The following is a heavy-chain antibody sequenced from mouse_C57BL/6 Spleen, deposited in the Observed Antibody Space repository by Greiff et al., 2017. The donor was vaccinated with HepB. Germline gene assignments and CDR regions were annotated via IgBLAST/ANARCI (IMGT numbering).Heavy chain of an antibody. Sequence: VKLQQSGPELVKPGASVKISCKASGYAFSSSWMNWVKQRPGKGLEWIGRIYPGDGDTNYNGKFKGKATLTADKSSSTAYMQLSSLTSEDSAVYFCARRGPYYAMDYWGQGTSVTVSS. J-gene: IGHJ4*01. CDR3: ARRGPYYAMDY. V-gene: IGHV1-82*01. CDR1: GYAFSSSW. CDR2: IYPGDGDT.